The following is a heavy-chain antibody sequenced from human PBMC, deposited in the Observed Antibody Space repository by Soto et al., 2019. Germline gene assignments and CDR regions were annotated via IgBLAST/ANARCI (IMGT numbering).Heavy chain of an antibody. D-gene: IGHD6-19*01. J-gene: IGHJ5*02. Sequence: EVQLLESGGGLVQPGGSLRLSCAASGFTFSSYAMSWVRQAPGKGLEWVSAISGSGGSTYYADSVKGRFTISRDNSKNTLYLQMNSLRAEDTAVYYCAKVSYSSGWYQGPGWFDPWGQGTLVTVSS. CDR2: ISGSGGST. CDR1: GFTFSSYA. V-gene: IGHV3-23*01. CDR3: AKVSYSSGWYQGPGWFDP.